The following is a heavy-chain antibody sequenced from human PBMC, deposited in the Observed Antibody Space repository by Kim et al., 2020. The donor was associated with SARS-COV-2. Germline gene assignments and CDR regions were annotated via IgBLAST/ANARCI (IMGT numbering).Heavy chain of an antibody. CDR3: ARLFGNYYYGMDV. CDR2: VLYTGST. D-gene: IGHD3-10*01. Sequence: SETLSLTCTVSGGSVNSVPYYWGWIRQSPGKGLEWIGYVLYTGSTNYNPSLKSRVTVSVDTSKNQFSLNLTSVTAADTAVYYCARLFGNYYYGMDVWGPGTTVTVSS. V-gene: IGHV4-61*01. CDR1: GGSVNSVPYY. J-gene: IGHJ6*02.